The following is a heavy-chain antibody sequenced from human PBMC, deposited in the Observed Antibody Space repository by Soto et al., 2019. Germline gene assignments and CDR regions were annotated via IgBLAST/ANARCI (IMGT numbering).Heavy chain of an antibody. J-gene: IGHJ6*02. Sequence: GCLRLSCAASGFTFSDYYMSWIRQAPGKGLEWLSYISSSGSTIYYADSVKGRFTISRDNAKNSLYLQMSSLRAEDTAVYYCARGMTTVVTRGYYYGMDVWGQGTTVTVSS. CDR1: GFTFSDYY. D-gene: IGHD4-17*01. CDR2: ISSSGSTI. CDR3: ARGMTTVVTRGYYYGMDV. V-gene: IGHV3-11*01.